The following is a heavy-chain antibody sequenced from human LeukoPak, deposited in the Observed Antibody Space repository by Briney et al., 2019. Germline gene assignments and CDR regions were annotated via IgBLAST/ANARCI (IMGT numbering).Heavy chain of an antibody. J-gene: IGHJ4*02. CDR2: IRYDGSNK. D-gene: IGHD2-2*01. Sequence: TGGSLRLSCAASGFTFSTYGRHWVRQAPGKGLEWVPFIRYDGSNKYYADSVKGRFTISRDNSKNTVYLQMNSLRAEDTAVYYCAAPGVPAATYYFDYWGQGTLVTVSS. CDR3: AAPGVPAATYYFDY. CDR1: GFTFSTYG. V-gene: IGHV3-30*02.